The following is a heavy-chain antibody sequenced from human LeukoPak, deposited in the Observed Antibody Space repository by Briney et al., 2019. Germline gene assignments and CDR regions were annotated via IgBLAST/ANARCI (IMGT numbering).Heavy chain of an antibody. J-gene: IGHJ6*03. V-gene: IGHV3-7*01. CDR1: GFTFSSYW. CDR3: ARDTLIVVVPAAVYYYYYMDV. Sequence: GGSLRLSCAASGFTFSSYWMSWVRQAPGKGLEWVANIKQDGSEKYYVDSVKGRFTISRDNAKNSLYLQMNSLRAEDTAVYYCARDTLIVVVPAAVYYYYYMDVWGKGTTVTISS. CDR2: IKQDGSEK. D-gene: IGHD2-2*01.